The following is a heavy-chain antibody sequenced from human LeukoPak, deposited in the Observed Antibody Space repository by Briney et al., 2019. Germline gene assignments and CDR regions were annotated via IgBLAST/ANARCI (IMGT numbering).Heavy chain of an antibody. D-gene: IGHD6-13*01. CDR2: IRSKANSYAT. CDR1: GFTFSGSA. Sequence: GGSLRLSCAASGFTFSGSAMHWVRQASRKGLEWVGRIRSKANSYATAYAASVKGRFTISRDDSKNTAYLQMNSLKTEDTAVYYCTRHAGQQLVNWFDPWGQGTLVTVSS. CDR3: TRHAGQQLVNWFDP. V-gene: IGHV3-73*01. J-gene: IGHJ5*02.